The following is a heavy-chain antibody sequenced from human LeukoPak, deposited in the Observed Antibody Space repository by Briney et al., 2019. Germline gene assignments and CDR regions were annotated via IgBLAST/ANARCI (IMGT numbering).Heavy chain of an antibody. CDR1: GFTVSSNY. D-gene: IGHD3-3*01. Sequence: GGSLRLFCAASGFTVSSNYMSWVRQTPGKGLEWVSVIYSGGSTYYADSVKGRFTISRDNSKNTLYLQMNSLRAEDTAVYYCARDRFLEWLPMDVWAKGPRSPSPQ. J-gene: IGHJ6*04. CDR3: ARDRFLEWLPMDV. CDR2: IYSGGST. V-gene: IGHV3-66*02.